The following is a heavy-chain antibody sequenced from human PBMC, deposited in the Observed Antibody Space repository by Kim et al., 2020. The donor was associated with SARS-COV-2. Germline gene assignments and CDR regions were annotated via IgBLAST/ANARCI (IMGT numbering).Heavy chain of an antibody. J-gene: IGHJ5*02. CDR1: GDRVSSNSAA. CDR3: ARGPDYDYGDYGTSNWFDP. D-gene: IGHD4-17*01. V-gene: IGHV6-1*01. CDR2: TYYRSKWYN. Sequence: SQTLSLTCAISGDRVSSNSAAWNWIRQSPSRGLEWLGRTYYRSKWYNDYAVSVKSRITINPDTSKNQFSLQLNSVTPEDTAVYYCARGPDYDYGDYGTSNWFDPWGQGTLVTVSS.